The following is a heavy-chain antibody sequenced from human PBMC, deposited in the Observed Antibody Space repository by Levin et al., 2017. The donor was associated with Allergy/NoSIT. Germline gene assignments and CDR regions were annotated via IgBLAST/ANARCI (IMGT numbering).Heavy chain of an antibody. J-gene: IGHJ3*02. CDR3: ARASRQWLPELDI. CDR2: ISSSGSTI. D-gene: IGHD6-19*01. CDR1: GFTFSDYY. Sequence: PGGSLRLSCAASGFTFSDYYMSWIRQAPGKGLEWVSYISSSGSTIYYADSVKGRFTISRDNAKNSLYLQMNSLRAEDTAVYYCARASRQWLPELDIWGQGTMVTVSS. V-gene: IGHV3-11*01.